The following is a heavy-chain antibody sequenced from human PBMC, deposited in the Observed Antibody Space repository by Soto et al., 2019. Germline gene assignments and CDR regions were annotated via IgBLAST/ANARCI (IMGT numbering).Heavy chain of an antibody. J-gene: IGHJ4*02. D-gene: IGHD6-19*01. CDR1: GFPFSHYA. CDR3: GEERRGSGWFVCHY. V-gene: IGHV3-23*01. CDR2: ISGNGADT. Sequence: VQLLESGGGLVQPGGSVRLSCAASGFPFSHYAMSWVRQAPGKGLEWVSAISGNGADTTYVDSVRGRFTISRDNSKDTLYLHMHSLRVDDTAVDYCGEERRGSGWFVCHYWGQGVLGTVSS.